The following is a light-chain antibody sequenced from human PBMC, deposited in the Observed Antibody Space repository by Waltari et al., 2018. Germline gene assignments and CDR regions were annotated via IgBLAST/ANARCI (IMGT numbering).Light chain of an antibody. CDR2: GAS. CDR1: QSVSSSY. CDR3: QQYGTSPPLT. V-gene: IGKV3-20*01. Sequence: EIVLTQSPGTLSLSPGERATLSCRASQSVSSSYLAWYQHKPGQPPRRVIYGASSRAAGIPDRFSGSGSGTDFTLTISRLEPEDFAVYYCQQYGTSPPLTFGGGTKVEIK. J-gene: IGKJ4*01.